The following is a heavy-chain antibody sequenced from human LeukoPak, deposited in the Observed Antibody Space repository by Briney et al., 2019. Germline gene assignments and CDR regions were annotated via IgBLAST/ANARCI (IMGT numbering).Heavy chain of an antibody. Sequence: SGPTLVKPTQTLTLTCTFSGFSLSTGGMRVNWIRQPPGKALEWLARIDWDDDKFYSTSLKTRLTISKYTSKNQVVLTMTNMDPVDTAAYYCARTSPETYSGTSPFDYWGQGTLVTVSS. D-gene: IGHD1-26*01. CDR2: IDWDDDK. J-gene: IGHJ4*02. CDR1: GFSLSTGGMR. V-gene: IGHV2-70*04. CDR3: ARTSPETYSGTSPFDY.